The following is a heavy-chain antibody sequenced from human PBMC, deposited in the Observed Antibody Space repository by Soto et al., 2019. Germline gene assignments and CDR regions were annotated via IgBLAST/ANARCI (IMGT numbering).Heavy chain of an antibody. J-gene: IGHJ4*02. CDR1: GYTFTSYG. V-gene: IGHV1-18*04. CDR3: ARGPYPPIFGVVSHFDY. CDR2: ISAYNGNT. D-gene: IGHD3-3*01. Sequence: ASVKVSCKASGYTFTSYGISWVRQAPGQGLEWMGWISAYNGNTNYAQKLQGRVTMTTDTSTSTAYMELRSLRSDDTAVYYCARGPYPPIFGVVSHFDYWGQGTLVTVSS.